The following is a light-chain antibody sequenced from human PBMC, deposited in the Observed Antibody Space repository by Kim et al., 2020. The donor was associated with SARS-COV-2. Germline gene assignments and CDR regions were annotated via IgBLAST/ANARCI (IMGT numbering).Light chain of an antibody. CDR3: SSYAGSNNLV. Sequence: GQYVTSSCTGTSSDVGGYNYVSWYQQHPGKAPKLMIYEVSKRPSGVPDRFSGSKSGNTASLTVSGLQAEDGADYYCSSYAGSNNLVFGGGTQLTVL. J-gene: IGLJ2*01. CDR1: SSDVGGYNY. V-gene: IGLV2-8*01. CDR2: EVS.